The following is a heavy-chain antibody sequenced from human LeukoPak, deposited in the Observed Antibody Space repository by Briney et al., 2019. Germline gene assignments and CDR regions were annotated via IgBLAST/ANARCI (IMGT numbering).Heavy chain of an antibody. Sequence: PSQTLSLTCTVSGGSISSGGYYWSWIRQPPGKGLEWIGYIYHSGSTYYNPSLKSRVTISLDTSKNQFSLKLSSVAAADTAVYYCARHGGRRVRDNWFDPWGQGTLVTVSS. D-gene: IGHD2-15*01. V-gene: IGHV4-30-2*01. CDR2: IYHSGST. CDR3: ARHGGRRVRDNWFDP. J-gene: IGHJ5*02. CDR1: GGSISSGGYY.